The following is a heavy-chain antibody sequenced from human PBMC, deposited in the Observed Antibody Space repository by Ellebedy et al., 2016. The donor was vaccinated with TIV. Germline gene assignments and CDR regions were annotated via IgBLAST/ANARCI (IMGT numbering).Heavy chain of an antibody. CDR3: VRDIFTAPGYGMDV. J-gene: IGHJ6*02. Sequence: PGGSLRLSCATSGFNLRSFWMSWVLQAPGKGLEWVATVKEDGNEQYYVDSVKGRFTISRDNAKNSLYLQMNSLRAEDTAVYYCVRDIFTAPGYGMDVWGQGTTVTVAS. CDR1: GFNLRSFW. D-gene: IGHD1-14*01. CDR2: VKEDGNEQ. V-gene: IGHV3-7*03.